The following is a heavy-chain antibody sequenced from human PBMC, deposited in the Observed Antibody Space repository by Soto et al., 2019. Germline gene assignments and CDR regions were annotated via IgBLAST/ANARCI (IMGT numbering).Heavy chain of an antibody. CDR1: GFTFSSYG. D-gene: IGHD5-12*01. CDR2: ISYDGSNK. CDR3: AKDRRGWLHLDAFDI. Sequence: GGSLRLSCAASGFTFSSYGMHWVRHAPGKGLEWVAVISYDGSNKYYADSVKGRFTISRDNSKNTLYLQMNSLRAEDTAVYYCAKDRRGWLHLDAFDIWGQGTMVTVSS. V-gene: IGHV3-30*18. J-gene: IGHJ3*02.